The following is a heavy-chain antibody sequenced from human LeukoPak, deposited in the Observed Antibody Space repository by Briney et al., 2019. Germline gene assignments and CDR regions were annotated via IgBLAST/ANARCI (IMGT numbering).Heavy chain of an antibody. CDR3: ARHGGYSDSSDHPYADY. J-gene: IGHJ4*02. CDR2: IYYSGGT. CDR1: GGSIISYY. Sequence: PSETLSLTCTVSGGSIISYYWSWIRQPPGKGREWIGYIYYSGGTNYNHSLKSRVTLSVDTSKHQFSLQLSSVTAADTAVYYCARHGGYSDSSDHPYADYWGQGTLVTVSS. D-gene: IGHD3-22*01. V-gene: IGHV4-59*08.